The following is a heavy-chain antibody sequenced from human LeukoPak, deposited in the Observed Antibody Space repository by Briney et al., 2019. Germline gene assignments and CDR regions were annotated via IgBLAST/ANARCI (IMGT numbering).Heavy chain of an antibody. CDR2: IRSKASNSAT. J-gene: IGHJ4*02. V-gene: IGHV3-73*01. CDR1: GFTFSESA. Sequence: PGGSLRLSCAASGFTFSESAIHWVRQASGKGLEWVGRIRSKASNSATEYAASVKGRFTISRDDSQNTAYLQMNSLKTEDTAVYYCTRHFIDYWGQGTLVTVSS. CDR3: TRHFIDY.